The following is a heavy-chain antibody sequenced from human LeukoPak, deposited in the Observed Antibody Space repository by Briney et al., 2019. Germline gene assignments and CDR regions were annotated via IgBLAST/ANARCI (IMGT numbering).Heavy chain of an antibody. Sequence: GGSLRLSCAASGFTYSHYSMNWVRQAPGKGLEWVSSISSSSNYIYYADSVKGRFTISRDNAKNSLYLQMNSPRAEDTAAYYCAGKGYFDWLLDYWGQGTLVTVSS. D-gene: IGHD3-9*01. CDR1: GFTYSHYS. CDR2: ISSSSNYI. J-gene: IGHJ4*02. V-gene: IGHV3-21*01. CDR3: AGKGYFDWLLDY.